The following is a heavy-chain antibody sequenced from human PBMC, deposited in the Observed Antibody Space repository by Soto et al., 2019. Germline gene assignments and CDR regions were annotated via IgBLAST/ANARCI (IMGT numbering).Heavy chain of an antibody. CDR3: VKDGGYCSSSTCYAPRNHYFDS. J-gene: IGHJ4*02. V-gene: IGHV3-7*03. D-gene: IGHD2-2*01. CDR1: GFTFSDYW. CDR2: IKFDGSEE. Sequence: LRLSCEASGFTFSDYWMSWVRQAPGKGPEWVANIKFDGSEEQYVDSVRGRFTISRDNSRSSLSLQMNSLRAGDTAVYYCVKDGGYCSSSTCYAPRNHYFDSWGQGTLVTVSS.